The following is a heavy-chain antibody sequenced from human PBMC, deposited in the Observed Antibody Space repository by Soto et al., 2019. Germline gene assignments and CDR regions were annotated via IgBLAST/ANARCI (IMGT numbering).Heavy chain of an antibody. CDR2: ISSSGSSA. J-gene: IGHJ4*02. Sequence: EVQLLESGGGLVQPGGSLRLSCAASGFTFSSYAMTWVRQAPGKGLEWVSSISSSGSSANYPDSVKGRFTISRDKSKNTLYLQMNSLRAEDSAVYYCAKGVFPVVNYGDYVFDCWGQGTLVTVSS. V-gene: IGHV3-23*01. D-gene: IGHD4-17*01. CDR3: AKGVFPVVNYGDYVFDC. CDR1: GFTFSSYA.